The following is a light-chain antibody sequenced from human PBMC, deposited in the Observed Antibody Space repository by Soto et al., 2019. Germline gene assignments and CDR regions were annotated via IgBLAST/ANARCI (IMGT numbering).Light chain of an antibody. CDR2: GAS. V-gene: IGKV3-15*01. CDR1: QSVSSN. J-gene: IGKJ1*01. CDR3: QQYKNWPPWT. Sequence: EIVMTQSPATLSVSPGERATLSCRASQSVSSNLAWYQQKPGQAPRLLIYGASTRATGIPARFIGSVSGTEFTLTISSLQSEDFAVYYCQQYKNWPPWTLGQGTKVEIK.